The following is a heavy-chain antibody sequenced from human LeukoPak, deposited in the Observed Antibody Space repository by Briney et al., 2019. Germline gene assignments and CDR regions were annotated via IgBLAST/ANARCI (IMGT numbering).Heavy chain of an antibody. Sequence: PSETLSPTCTVSGGSISSYYWSWIRQPPGKGLEWIGNIYYSGSTNYNPSLKSRVTISVDTSKNQFSLKLSSVTAADTAVYYCARGYWNLRNYAFDIWGQGTMVTVSS. CDR1: GGSISSYY. J-gene: IGHJ3*02. CDR3: ARGYWNLRNYAFDI. V-gene: IGHV4-59*08. CDR2: IYYSGST. D-gene: IGHD1-7*01.